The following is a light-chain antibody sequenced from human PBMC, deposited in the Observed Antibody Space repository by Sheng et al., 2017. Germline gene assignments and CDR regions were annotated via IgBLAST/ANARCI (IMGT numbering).Light chain of an antibody. CDR1: QSISTW. J-gene: IGKJ4*01. V-gene: IGKV1-5*03. Sequence: IQLTQSPSSLSASVGDRVTISCRASQSISTWLAWYQQRPGEAPKLLISKTFNLVSGVPSRFSGSGSGTEFTLTISSLQPDDFATYYCQQYDTFFITFGGGTKVEIK. CDR3: QQYDTFFIT. CDR2: KTF.